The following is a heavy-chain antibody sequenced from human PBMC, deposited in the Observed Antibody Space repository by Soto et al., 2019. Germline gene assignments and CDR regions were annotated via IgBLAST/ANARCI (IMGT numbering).Heavy chain of an antibody. Sequence: EASVKVSCKVSVYTLTELSMHWVRQAPGKGLEWKGGFDPEDGETIYAQKFQGWVTMTRDTSISTAYMELSRLRSDDTAVYYCARDGVDCSSTSCYAGSVEGYYYYGMDVWGQGTTVTVSS. CDR2: FDPEDGET. V-gene: IGHV1-24*01. J-gene: IGHJ6*02. D-gene: IGHD2-2*01. CDR1: VYTLTELS. CDR3: ARDGVDCSSTSCYAGSVEGYYYYGMDV.